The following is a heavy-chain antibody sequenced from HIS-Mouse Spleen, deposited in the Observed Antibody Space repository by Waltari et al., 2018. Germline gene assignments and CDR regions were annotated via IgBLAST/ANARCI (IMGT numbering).Heavy chain of an antibody. D-gene: IGHD6-13*01. V-gene: IGHV4-59*08. CDR2: ISYSGST. CDR3: AAPGYSSSWYAFDI. J-gene: IGHJ3*02. CDR1: GGSISSYY. Sequence: QVQLQESGPGLVKPSETLSLTCTVSGGSISSYYWSWIRQPPGKGLEWIGYISYSGSTNYNPSRKGRVTISVDTSKNQFSLKLSSVTAADTAVYYCAAPGYSSSWYAFDIWGQGTMVTVSS.